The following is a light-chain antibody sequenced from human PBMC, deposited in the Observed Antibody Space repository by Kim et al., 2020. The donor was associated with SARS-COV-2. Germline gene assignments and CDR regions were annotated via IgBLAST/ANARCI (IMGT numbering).Light chain of an antibody. CDR2: SLA. CDR1: QSLMKRDDGITT. Sequence: SVQSLMKRDDGITTWYLCVQKPGQSPPLLIYSLAIRASGVPDRFSGSGSGTDFILRISRVEAEDVGVYYCRQRKGFPWTFGQGTKVDIK. V-gene: IGKV2-40*01. J-gene: IGKJ1*01. CDR3: RQRKGFPWT.